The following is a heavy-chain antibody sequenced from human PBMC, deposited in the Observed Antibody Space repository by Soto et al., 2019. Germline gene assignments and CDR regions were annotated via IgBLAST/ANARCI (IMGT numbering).Heavy chain of an antibody. CDR3: ARDPGFCTNGVCPIFDF. J-gene: IGHJ4*02. V-gene: IGHV4-59*02. D-gene: IGHD2-8*01. CDR2: FYHSGTT. Sequence: SETLSLTCTVSGDSVTSYFWSWIRQPPGKGLEWIGHFYHSGTTNYSPALKSRVTISIDQSKNQVSLRLNSVTAADTAVYFCARDPGFCTNGVCPIFDFWGQGIPVTLSS. CDR1: GDSVTSYF.